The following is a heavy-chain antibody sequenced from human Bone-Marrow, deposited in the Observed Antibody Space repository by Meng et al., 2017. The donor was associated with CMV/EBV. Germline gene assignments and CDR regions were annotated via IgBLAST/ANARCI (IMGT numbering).Heavy chain of an antibody. CDR2: INWNGGST. Sequence: GESLKISCAASGFTFDDYGMSWVRQAPGKGLVWVSGINWNGGSTGYADSVKGRFTISRDNAKNSLYLQMNSLRAEDTALYYCARDNRYSYGSNFDYWGQGTLVTVSS. CDR1: GFTFDDYG. D-gene: IGHD5-18*01. V-gene: IGHV3-20*04. J-gene: IGHJ4*02. CDR3: ARDNRYSYGSNFDY.